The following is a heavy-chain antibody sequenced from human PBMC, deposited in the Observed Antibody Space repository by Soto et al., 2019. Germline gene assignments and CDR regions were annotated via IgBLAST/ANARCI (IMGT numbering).Heavy chain of an antibody. Sequence: SVKVSCKASGGTFSSYAISWVRQAPGQGLEWMGGIIPIFGTANYAQKFQGRVTITADESTSTAYMELSSLRSEDTAVYYCARVWGPNCNAFRGAFDIWGQGTMVTASS. CDR1: GGTFSSYA. CDR3: ARVWGPNCNAFRGAFDI. J-gene: IGHJ3*02. V-gene: IGHV1-69*13. CDR2: IIPIFGTA. D-gene: IGHD1-1*01.